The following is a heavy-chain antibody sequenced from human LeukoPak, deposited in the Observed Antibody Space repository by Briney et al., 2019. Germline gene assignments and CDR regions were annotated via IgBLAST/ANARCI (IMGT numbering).Heavy chain of an antibody. Sequence: GGSLGLSCAASGFTFNNYAMHWVRQAPGKGLEWVAIIAFDGVNNYYTGSVKGRFTISRDNSKNTLALQMNSLRPEDSAVYYCARATGGSYYDADYYYGLDVWGQGTTVIVS. CDR2: IAFDGVNN. CDR1: GFTFNNYA. J-gene: IGHJ6*02. CDR3: ARATGGSYYDADYYYGLDV. D-gene: IGHD1-26*01. V-gene: IGHV3-30*04.